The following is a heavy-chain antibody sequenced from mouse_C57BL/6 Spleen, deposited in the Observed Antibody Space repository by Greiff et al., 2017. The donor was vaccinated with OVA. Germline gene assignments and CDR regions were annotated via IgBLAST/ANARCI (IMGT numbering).Heavy chain of an antibody. V-gene: IGHV1-22*01. D-gene: IGHD2-1*01. J-gene: IGHJ3*01. Sequence: EVQLQESGPELVKPGASVKLSCKASGYTFTDYYMHWVKQSPGKSLEWIGYINPNNGGTSYNQKFKGKATLTVTKSSSTAYMELRSLTSEDSAVCYCASGGNYGRFAYWGQGTLVTVSA. CDR2: INPNNGGT. CDR1: GYTFTDYY. CDR3: ASGGNYGRFAY.